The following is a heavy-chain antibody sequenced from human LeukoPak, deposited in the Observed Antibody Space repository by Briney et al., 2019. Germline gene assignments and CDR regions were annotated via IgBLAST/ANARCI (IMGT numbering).Heavy chain of an antibody. CDR2: INHSGST. V-gene: IGHV4-34*01. Sequence: PSETLSLTCAVYGGSFSGYYWSWIRQPPGKGLEWIWEINHSGSTNYNPSLKSRVTISVDTSKNQFSLKLSSVTAADTAVYYCARGRGYSYGFAEYWGQGTLVTVSS. J-gene: IGHJ4*02. D-gene: IGHD5-18*01. CDR3: ARGRGYSYGFAEY. CDR1: GGSFSGYY.